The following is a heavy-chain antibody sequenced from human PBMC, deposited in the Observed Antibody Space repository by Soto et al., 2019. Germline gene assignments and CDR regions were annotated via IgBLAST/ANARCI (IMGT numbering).Heavy chain of an antibody. D-gene: IGHD6-13*01. Sequence: PGGSLRLSCAASGFTFSSYAMSSVRQAPGKGLEWVSAISGSGGSTYYADSVKGRFTISRDNSKNTRYLQMNSRRAEDTAVYYCAKEQYSSSCCVGSDYWGQGTLVTVSS. CDR2: ISGSGGST. J-gene: IGHJ4*02. CDR3: AKEQYSSSCCVGSDY. CDR1: GFTFSSYA. V-gene: IGHV3-23*01.